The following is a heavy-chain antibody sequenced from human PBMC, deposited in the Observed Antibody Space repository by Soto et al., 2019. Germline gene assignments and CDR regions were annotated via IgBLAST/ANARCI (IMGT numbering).Heavy chain of an antibody. D-gene: IGHD3-22*01. J-gene: IGHJ6*02. Sequence: SVKVSCKASGYTFTYRYLHWVRQAPGQALEWMGWITPFNGNTNYAQKFQDRVTITRDRSMSTAYMELSSLRSEDTAMYYCAVRDSSGYYPNYGMDVWGQGTTVTVSS. CDR2: ITPFNGNT. CDR1: GYTFTYRY. V-gene: IGHV1-45*02. CDR3: AVRDSSGYYPNYGMDV.